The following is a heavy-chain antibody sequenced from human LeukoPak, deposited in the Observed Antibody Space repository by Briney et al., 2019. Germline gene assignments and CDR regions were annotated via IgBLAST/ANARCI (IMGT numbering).Heavy chain of an antibody. CDR2: ISGSGGGT. D-gene: IGHD3-22*01. Sequence: GGSLRLSCAASGLTFSRYGMSWVRQAPGKGLEWVSGISGSGGGTHYADSVKGRFTISRDHSMNTLYLQMNSLRAEDTAVYYCAKEIYYDSSGPEIPLDYWGQGTLVTVSS. CDR3: AKEIYYDSSGPEIPLDY. V-gene: IGHV3-23*01. J-gene: IGHJ4*02. CDR1: GLTFSRYG.